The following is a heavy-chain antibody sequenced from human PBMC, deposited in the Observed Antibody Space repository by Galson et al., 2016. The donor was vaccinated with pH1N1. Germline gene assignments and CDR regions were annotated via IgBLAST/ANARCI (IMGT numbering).Heavy chain of an antibody. D-gene: IGHD2-2*01. V-gene: IGHV1-69*06. J-gene: IGHJ4*02. CDR3: ARNMHLYCSSASCRVYYFDS. Sequence: QSGAEVKKPGSSVKVSCKASRDTFSSYVFNWVRQAPGHGLEWMGGIIPIFDTSDYAQKFQGRVTITADKSTSTAYMELNSLRSEDTAVYYCARNMHLYCSSASCRVYYFDSWGQGTLVTVSS. CDR2: IIPIFDTS. CDR1: RDTFSSYV.